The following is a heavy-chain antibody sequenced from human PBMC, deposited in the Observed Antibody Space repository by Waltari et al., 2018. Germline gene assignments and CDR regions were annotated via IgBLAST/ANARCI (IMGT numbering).Heavy chain of an antibody. CDR1: GFSFRSLG. J-gene: IGHJ4*02. CDR3: ARVDSLGEYGTSGAGSNFDQ. V-gene: IGHV3-23*01. Sequence: EVQLLESGGGLVQPGGSLRLSCAASGFSFRSLGMCWVRQVPGKGVWWVSYIGAVKGRYNADSVKVRFTMSRDKSRKTLVLKMNSLRAGDTAMYYCARVDSLGEYGTSGAGSNFDQWGQGALVAVAS. CDR2: IGAVKGR. D-gene: IGHD3-16*01.